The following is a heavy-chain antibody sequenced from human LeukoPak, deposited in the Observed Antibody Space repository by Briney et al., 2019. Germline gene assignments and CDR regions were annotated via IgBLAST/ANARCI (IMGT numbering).Heavy chain of an antibody. V-gene: IGHV3-11*04. CDR3: ARDWGLCSSTSCYPPYFDY. CDR1: GFTCSDYY. Sequence: GGSLRLFCAASGFTCSDYYMSWIRQAPGKGLEWVSYISSSGSTIYYADSVKGRFTISRDNAKNSLYLQMNSLRAEDTAVYYCARDWGLCSSTSCYPPYFDYWGQGTLVTVSS. CDR2: ISSSGSTI. D-gene: IGHD2-2*01. J-gene: IGHJ4*02.